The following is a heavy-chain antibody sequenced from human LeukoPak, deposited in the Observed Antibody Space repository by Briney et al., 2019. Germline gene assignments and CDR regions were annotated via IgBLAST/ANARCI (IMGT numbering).Heavy chain of an antibody. CDR1: GFSFNTHG. CDR2: IWFDGSVK. CDR3: AKDMAIQFLEPAF. V-gene: IGHV3-33*06. D-gene: IGHD3-3*01. Sequence: GGSLRLSCAASGFSFNTHGMHWVRQAPGKGLEWVAAIWFDGSVKHYSGAVKGRFTISRDNSLGTLYLQMNSLRVEDTAMYYCAKDMAIQFLEPAFWGQGTLVTVSS. J-gene: IGHJ4*02.